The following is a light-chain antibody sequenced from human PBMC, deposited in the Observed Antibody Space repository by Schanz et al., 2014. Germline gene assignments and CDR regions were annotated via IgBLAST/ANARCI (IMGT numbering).Light chain of an antibody. CDR2: GAS. J-gene: IGKJ1*01. CDR3: QQYSHWPSWA. V-gene: IGKV3-15*01. CDR1: QSVGRN. Sequence: EIMMTQSPATLSVSPGERVTLFCRASQSVGRNLAWYQQKPGQAPRLLIYGASTRATGIPAKFSGSGSETEFTLTISRLQSEDFAVYYCQQYSHWPSWAFGQGTKVEIK.